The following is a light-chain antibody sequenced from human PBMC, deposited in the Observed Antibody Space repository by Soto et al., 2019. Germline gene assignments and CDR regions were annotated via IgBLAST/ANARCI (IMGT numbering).Light chain of an antibody. CDR3: QQRNSYPIT. Sequence: DIQLTQSPSFLSASVGDRVTITCRASQGISSYLAWYQQKPGKAPNLLIHTASTLQSGVPSRFSSSGSGTEFTLTISSLQPEDFATYYCQQRNSYPITFGQGTRLEMK. J-gene: IGKJ5*01. CDR2: TAS. V-gene: IGKV1-9*01. CDR1: QGISSY.